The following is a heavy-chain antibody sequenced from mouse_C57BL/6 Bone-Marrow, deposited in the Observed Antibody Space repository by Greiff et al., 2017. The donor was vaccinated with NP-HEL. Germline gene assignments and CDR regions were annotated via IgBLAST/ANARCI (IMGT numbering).Heavy chain of an antibody. J-gene: IGHJ3*01. CDR2: IDPSDSYT. V-gene: IGHV1-69*01. Sequence: QVQLQQPGAELVMPGASVKLSCKASGYTFTSYWMHWVKQRPGQGLEWIGEIDPSDSYTNYNQKFKGKSTLTVDKSSSTAYMQLSSLTAEDSAVYYGARYDYGWFAYWGQGTLVTVSA. CDR1: GYTFTSYW. CDR3: ARYDYGWFAY. D-gene: IGHD2-4*01.